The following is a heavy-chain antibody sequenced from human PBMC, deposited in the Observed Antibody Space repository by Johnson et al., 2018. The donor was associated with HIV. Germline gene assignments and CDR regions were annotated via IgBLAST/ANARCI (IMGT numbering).Heavy chain of an antibody. Sequence: QVQLVESGGGLVKPGGSLRLSCAASGFTFSDYYMSWIRQAPGKGLEWVSYISNSGNTIYYTYSVKGRFTISRDNSKNTLYLQMNSLRAEDTAVYYCARGGGCGGDCYSGYDAFDIWGQGTMVTVSS. CDR2: ISNSGNTI. CDR1: GFTFSDYY. CDR3: ARGGGCGGDCYSGYDAFDI. D-gene: IGHD2-21*01. J-gene: IGHJ3*02. V-gene: IGHV3-11*04.